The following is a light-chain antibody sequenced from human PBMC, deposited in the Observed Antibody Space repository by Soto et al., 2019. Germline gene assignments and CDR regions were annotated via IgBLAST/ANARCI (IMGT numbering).Light chain of an antibody. Sequence: EIVMTQSPATLSVSPGERATLSCRASQSVSNNLAWYQQKPGQAPRLLIYGASTRATGIPARFSGSGSGTEFTLTISSLKFEDFAVYYCQQYNNWPHTFGQGTKLEIK. V-gene: IGKV3-15*01. CDR2: GAS. CDR3: QQYNNWPHT. J-gene: IGKJ2*01. CDR1: QSVSNN.